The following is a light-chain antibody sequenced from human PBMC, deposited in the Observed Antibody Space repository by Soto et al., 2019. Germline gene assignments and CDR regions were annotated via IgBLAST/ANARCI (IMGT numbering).Light chain of an antibody. V-gene: IGKV3-15*01. J-gene: IGKJ1*01. CDR2: GAS. Sequence: EVVLTQSPATLSLSPGERATLSCRASQNVRTFLDWYQQKPGQAPRLLIYGASTRAAGIPARFSGSGSGTEFTLTISSVQSEDSAVYYCQQYNDWWTFGQGTKVDIK. CDR1: QNVRTF. CDR3: QQYNDWWT.